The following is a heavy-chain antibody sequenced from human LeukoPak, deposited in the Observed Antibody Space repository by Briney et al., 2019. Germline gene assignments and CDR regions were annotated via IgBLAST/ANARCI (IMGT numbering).Heavy chain of an antibody. Sequence: GGSLRLSCAASGFTFSSYAMSWVRQAPGKWLGWASAISGSGGSTYYEDVVKGRLTISRDNYNNTLYLQMNSLRAEDTAVYYCAKEPTYYYDSSGYYDYWGQGTLVTVSS. CDR2: ISGSGGST. V-gene: IGHV3-23*01. J-gene: IGHJ4*02. D-gene: IGHD3-22*01. CDR3: AKEPTYYYDSSGYYDY. CDR1: GFTFSSYA.